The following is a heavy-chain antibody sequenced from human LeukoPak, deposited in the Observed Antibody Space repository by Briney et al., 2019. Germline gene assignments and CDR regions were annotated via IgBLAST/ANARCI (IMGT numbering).Heavy chain of an antibody. V-gene: IGHV3-21*01. CDR1: GFIFSSYC. CDR2: ISSSSSYI. D-gene: IGHD2-2*01. J-gene: IGHJ3*02. Sequence: GRSLRLSCAVYGFIFSSYCMNCVRQAPGKGLEWVSSISSSSSYIYYADSVKGRFTIDRDNAKNSLYLQMNSLRAEDTAVYYCASGGYCSSTSCYARDAFDIWGQGTMVTVSS. CDR3: ASGGYCSSTSCYARDAFDI.